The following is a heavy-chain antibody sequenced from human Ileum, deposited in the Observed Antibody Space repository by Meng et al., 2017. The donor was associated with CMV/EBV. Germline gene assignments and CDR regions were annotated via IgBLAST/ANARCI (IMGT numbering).Heavy chain of an antibody. Sequence: GGSLRLSCAASAFTFSSYAMNWVRQAPGKGLEWVSIIYSDGSSTYYADSVKGRFTISRDNSKNRLYLQMNSVRAEDTAVYYCAKDHYDSSGYQDFDYWGQGTLVTVSS. CDR1: AFTFSSYA. CDR2: IYSDGSST. V-gene: IGHV3-23*03. J-gene: IGHJ4*02. CDR3: AKDHYDSSGYQDFDY. D-gene: IGHD3-22*01.